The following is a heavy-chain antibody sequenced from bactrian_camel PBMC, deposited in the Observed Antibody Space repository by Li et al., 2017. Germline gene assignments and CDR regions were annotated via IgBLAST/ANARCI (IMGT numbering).Heavy chain of an antibody. D-gene: IGHD5*01. Sequence: HVQLVESGGGEVQPGGSLRLTCVASGFTFSEYYMSWVRQAPGKDLEWLASIYADGRRTDYRSSVKGRFTISRDNAKNTVDLQMNSLKTEDTAVYYCAATMGWRCDYWGQGTQVTVS. CDR3: AATMGWRCDY. CDR1: GFTFSEYY. CDR2: IYADGRRT. V-gene: IGHV3S5*01. J-gene: IGHJ4*01.